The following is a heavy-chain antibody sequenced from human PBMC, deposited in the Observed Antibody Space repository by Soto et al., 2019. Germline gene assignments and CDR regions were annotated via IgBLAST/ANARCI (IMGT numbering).Heavy chain of an antibody. CDR2: INPNGDRT. Sequence: QVQLVQSGAEVKKPGASVKVSCKASGYTFTSTWMHWVRQAPGQGLEWMGVINPNGDRTIYAEKFQGSVTLTRDTSTATDYMELSSLKSEDTAMYYCARDQSLSYTYWWLDAWGQGTLVTVSS. CDR1: GYTFTSTW. V-gene: IGHV1-46*01. D-gene: IGHD3-16*01. CDR3: ARDQSLSYTYWWLDA. J-gene: IGHJ5*02.